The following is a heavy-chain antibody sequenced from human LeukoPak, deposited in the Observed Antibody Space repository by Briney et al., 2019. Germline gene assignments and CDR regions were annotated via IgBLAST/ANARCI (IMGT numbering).Heavy chain of an antibody. CDR2: INPSGGST. CDR1: GYTLTSYS. D-gene: IGHD3-22*01. J-gene: IGHJ4*02. CDR3: ARAYYYESRGYYEASDY. Sequence: GASVKVSCKASGYTLTSYSMYWVRQAPGQGLEWMGIINPSGGSTSYAQKFQGRVTMTRDTSTSTVYMELTSLRSEDTAVYYCARAYYYESRGYYEASDYWGQGTLVTVSS. V-gene: IGHV1-46*01.